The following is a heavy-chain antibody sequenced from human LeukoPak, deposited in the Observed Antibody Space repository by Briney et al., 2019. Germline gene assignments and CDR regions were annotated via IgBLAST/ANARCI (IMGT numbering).Heavy chain of an antibody. D-gene: IGHD6-19*01. CDR2: IYYSGST. CDR1: GGSISSSSYY. J-gene: IGHJ4*02. V-gene: IGHV4-39*01. CDR3: ARQNRKGAVAGSV. Sequence: SEPLSLTCTVSGGSISSSSYYWGWIRQPPGKGLEWIGSIYYSGSTYYNPSLKSRVTISVDTSKNQFSLKLSSVTAADTAVYYCARQNRKGAVAGSVWGQGTLVTVSS.